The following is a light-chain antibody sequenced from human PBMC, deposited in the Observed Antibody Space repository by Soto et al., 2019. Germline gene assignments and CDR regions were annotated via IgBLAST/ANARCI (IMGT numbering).Light chain of an antibody. Sequence: EIVMPQSPATLSVSPGARDTLSGRASQSVSSNLAWYQQKPGQAPRLLIYGASTRATGIPARFSGSGSGTEFTLTISSLQSEDFAVYYCQQYNNWPQTFGQGTKVDIK. CDR2: GAS. CDR3: QQYNNWPQT. V-gene: IGKV3-15*01. CDR1: QSVSSN. J-gene: IGKJ1*01.